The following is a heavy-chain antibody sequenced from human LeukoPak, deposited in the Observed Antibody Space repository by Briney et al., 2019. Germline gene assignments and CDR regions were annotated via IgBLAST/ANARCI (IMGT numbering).Heavy chain of an antibody. V-gene: IGHV3-21*01. CDR2: ISSSSSYT. Sequence: GGSLRLSCAASGFTFSSYSMNWVRQAPGKGLEWVSSISSSSSYTYYADSVKGRFTISRDNAKNSLYLQMNSLRAEDTAVYYCARDFSASYYYGSGSYRSYYYGMDVWGQGTTVTVSS. D-gene: IGHD3-10*01. CDR3: ARDFSASYYYGSGSYRSYYYGMDV. J-gene: IGHJ6*02. CDR1: GFTFSSYS.